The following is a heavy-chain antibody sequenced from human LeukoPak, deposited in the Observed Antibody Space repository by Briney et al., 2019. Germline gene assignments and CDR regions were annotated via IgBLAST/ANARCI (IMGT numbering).Heavy chain of an antibody. V-gene: IGHV3-23*01. D-gene: IGHD5-18*01. CDR1: GFTFSSYA. CDR2: ISGTGGST. J-gene: IGHJ4*02. CDR3: AKARGVQFDSYGNFDY. Sequence: PGGSLRLSCAASGFTFSSYAMSWVRQAPGKGLEWVSAISGTGGSTYYADSVKGRFTISRDNSKNTLHLQMNSLRAEDTAVYYCAKARGVQFDSYGNFDYWGQGTLVTVSS.